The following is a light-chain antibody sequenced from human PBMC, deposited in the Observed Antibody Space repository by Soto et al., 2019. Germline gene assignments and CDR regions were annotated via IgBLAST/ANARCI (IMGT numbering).Light chain of an antibody. CDR1: SSDVGGYKY. CDR3: SSYTSSSTYV. V-gene: IGLV2-14*01. CDR2: EVS. Sequence: QSFLTQPASVSGSPGQSITISCTGTSSDVGGYKYVSWYQQHPGKAPKLMIYEVSNRPSGVSNRFSGSKSGNTASLTISGLQAEDEADYYCSSYTSSSTYVFGTGTKVTVL. J-gene: IGLJ1*01.